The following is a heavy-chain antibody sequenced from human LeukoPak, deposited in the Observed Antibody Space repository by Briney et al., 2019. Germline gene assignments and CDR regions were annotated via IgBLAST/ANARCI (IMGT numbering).Heavy chain of an antibody. CDR1: GYSFTSYW. D-gene: IGHD6-6*01. CDR3: ARLGSSSDYYYYGMDV. V-gene: IGHV5-51*01. CDR2: IYPGDSDT. J-gene: IGHJ6*02. Sequence: GESLKISCKGSGYSFTSYWIGWVRQMPGKGLEWMGIIYPGDSDTRYSSFFQGQVTISADKSISTAYLQWSSLKASDTAMYYCARLGSSSDYYYYGMDVWGQGTTVTVSS.